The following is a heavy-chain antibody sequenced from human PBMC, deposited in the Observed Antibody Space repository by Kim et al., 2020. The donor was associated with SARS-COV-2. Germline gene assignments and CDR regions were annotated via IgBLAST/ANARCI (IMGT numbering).Heavy chain of an antibody. CDR1: GGSVSSGSYY. V-gene: IGHV4-61*01. Sequence: SETLSLTCTVSGGSVSSGSYYWSWIRQPPGKGLEWIGYIYYSGSTNYNPSLKSRVTISVDTSKNQFSLKLSSVTAADTAVYYCARCYYGSGSYPYFDYWGQGTLVTVSS. D-gene: IGHD3-10*01. J-gene: IGHJ4*02. CDR3: ARCYYGSGSYPYFDY. CDR2: IYYSGST.